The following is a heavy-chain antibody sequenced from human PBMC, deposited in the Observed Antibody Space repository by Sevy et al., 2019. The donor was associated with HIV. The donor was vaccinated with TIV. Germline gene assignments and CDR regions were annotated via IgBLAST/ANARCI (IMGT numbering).Heavy chain of an antibody. CDR1: GFTFDDYA. V-gene: IGHV3-9*01. CDR3: AKDMGGVGDCSSTSCYISDAFDI. CDR2: ISWNSGSI. Sequence: GGSLRLSCAASGFTFDDYAMHWVRQAPGKGLEWVSGISWNSGSIGYADSVKGRFTISRDNAKNSLDLQMNSLRAEDTALYYCAKDMGGVGDCSSTSCYISDAFDIWGQGTMVTV. J-gene: IGHJ3*02. D-gene: IGHD2-2*02.